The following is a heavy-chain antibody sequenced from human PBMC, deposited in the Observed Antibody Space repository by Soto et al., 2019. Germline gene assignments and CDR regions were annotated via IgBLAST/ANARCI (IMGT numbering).Heavy chain of an antibody. CDR1: GFTFGDYA. D-gene: IGHD2-2*01. CDR3: TRDRCSSTSCYATDYYYYYMDV. Sequence: GGSLRLSCTASGFTFGDYAMSWFRQAPGKGLEWVGFIRSKAYGGTTEYAASVKGRFTISRDDSKSIAYLQMNSLKTEDTAVYYCTRDRCSSTSCYATDYYYYYMDVWGKGTTVTVSS. CDR2: IRSKAYGGTT. V-gene: IGHV3-49*03. J-gene: IGHJ6*03.